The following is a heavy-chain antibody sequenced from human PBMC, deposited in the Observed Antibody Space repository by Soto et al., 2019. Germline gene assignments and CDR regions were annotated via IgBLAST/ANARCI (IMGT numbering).Heavy chain of an antibody. Sequence: GGSLRLSCAASGFTFSSYGMHWVRQAPGKGLEWVAVISYDGSNKYYADSVKGRFTISRDNSKNTLYLQMNSLRAEDTAVYYCAKDGRPDNYYDSSGYYVSGNFDYWGQGTLVTVSS. D-gene: IGHD3-22*01. CDR3: AKDGRPDNYYDSSGYYVSGNFDY. J-gene: IGHJ4*02. CDR2: ISYDGSNK. CDR1: GFTFSSYG. V-gene: IGHV3-30*18.